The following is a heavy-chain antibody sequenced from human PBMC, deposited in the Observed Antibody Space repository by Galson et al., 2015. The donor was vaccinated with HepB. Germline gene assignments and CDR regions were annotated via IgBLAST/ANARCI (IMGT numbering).Heavy chain of an antibody. Sequence: SLRLSCAASRFTSSTYSMNWVRQAPGKGLEWVSFISSGSSNIYYADSVKGRFTISRDNAKNSLYLQMNSLRAEDTAVYYCAREGTLAYCGGDCYSDWFDPWGQGTLVTVSS. CDR2: ISSGSSNI. CDR1: RFTSSTYS. J-gene: IGHJ5*02. CDR3: AREGTLAYCGGDCYSDWFDP. V-gene: IGHV3-48*04. D-gene: IGHD2-21*02.